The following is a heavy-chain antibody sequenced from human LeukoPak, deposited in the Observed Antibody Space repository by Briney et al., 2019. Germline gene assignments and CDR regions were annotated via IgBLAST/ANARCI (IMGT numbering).Heavy chain of an antibody. D-gene: IGHD1-26*01. Sequence: ASVKVSCKASGYSFTNHDMHWVRQAPGQGLEWMGWINPNSGGTNYAQKFQGRVTMTRDTSISAAYMELSRLRSDDTAVYYCARWIIGGFDPRGQGTLVTVSS. CDR1: GYSFTNHD. CDR2: INPNSGGT. J-gene: IGHJ5*02. V-gene: IGHV1-2*02. CDR3: ARWIIGGFDP.